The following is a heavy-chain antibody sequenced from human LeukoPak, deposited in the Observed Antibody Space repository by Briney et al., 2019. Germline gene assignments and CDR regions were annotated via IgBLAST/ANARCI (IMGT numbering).Heavy chain of an antibody. V-gene: IGHV3-23*01. CDR2: LTGDGNT. CDR3: ASFATTGYDSSGYYS. D-gene: IGHD3-22*01. J-gene: IGHJ4*02. CDR1: GFTFTSYA. Sequence: GGSLRLSCAASGFTFTSYAMSWVRQAPGKGLEWVSVLTGDGNTYYADSVKGRFTNSRDDSKNTLFLQMNSLRAEDTAVYYCASFATTGYDSSGYYSWGQGTLVTVSS.